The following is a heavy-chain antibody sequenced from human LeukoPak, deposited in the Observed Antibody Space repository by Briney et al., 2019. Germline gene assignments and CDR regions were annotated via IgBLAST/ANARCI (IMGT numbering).Heavy chain of an antibody. V-gene: IGHV3-7*01. D-gene: IGHD3-16*01. J-gene: IGHJ5*02. CDR2: IKQDGNEK. CDR1: GFTFRSYW. Sequence: GGSLRPSCAASGFTFRSYWMSWVRQAPGRGLDWVATIKQDGNEKYYVDSVKGRFTISRDNAENSLYLQMNSLRAEDTAVYYCARLGGETTRFDLWGQGALVTVSS. CDR3: ARLGGETTRFDL.